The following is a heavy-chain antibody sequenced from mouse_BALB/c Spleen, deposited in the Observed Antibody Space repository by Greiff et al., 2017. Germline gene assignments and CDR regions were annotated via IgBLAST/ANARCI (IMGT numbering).Heavy chain of an antibody. V-gene: IGHV5-17*02. J-gene: IGHJ4*01. Sequence: EVKLVESGGGLVQPGGSRKLSCAASGFTFSSFGMHWVRQAPEKGLAWVAYISSGSSTIYYADTVKGRFTISRDNPKNTLFLQMTSLRSEDTAMYYCARAGDYDDFYAMDYWGQGTSVTVSA. CDR3: ARAGDYDDFYAMDY. CDR2: ISSGSSTI. D-gene: IGHD2-4*01. CDR1: GFTFSSFG.